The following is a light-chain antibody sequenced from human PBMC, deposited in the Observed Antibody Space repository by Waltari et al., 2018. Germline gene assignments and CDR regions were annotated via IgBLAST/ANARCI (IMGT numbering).Light chain of an antibody. CDR1: SSNIGSNY. V-gene: IGLV1-51*01. J-gene: IGLJ2*01. CDR3: QSYDSSLSGSVV. Sequence: QSVLTQPPSVSAAPGQKVTISCSGSSSNIGSNYVSWYQHLPGTAPKPLIYDNNKRPSGIPDRFSGSKSGTSATLGITGLQAEDEADYYCQSYDSSLSGSVVFGGGTKLTVL. CDR2: DNN.